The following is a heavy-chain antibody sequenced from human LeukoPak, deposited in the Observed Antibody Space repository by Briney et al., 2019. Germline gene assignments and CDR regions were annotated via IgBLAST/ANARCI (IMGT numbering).Heavy chain of an antibody. J-gene: IGHJ5*02. CDR2: IYYGGST. V-gene: IGHV4-39*01. CDR1: GGSISGSDYY. CDR3: ARALGYCSGGSCTRGYNWFDP. Sequence: SETLSLTCTVSGGSISGSDYYWGWIRQPPGTGLEWIVSIYYGGSTYYNPSLKSRVTISVDTSMNQFSLKLSFVTTADTAVYYCARALGYCSGGSCTRGYNWFDPWGQGTLVTVPS. D-gene: IGHD2-15*01.